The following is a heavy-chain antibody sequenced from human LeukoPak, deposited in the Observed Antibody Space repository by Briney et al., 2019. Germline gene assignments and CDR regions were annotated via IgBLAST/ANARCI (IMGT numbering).Heavy chain of an antibody. CDR1: GFTFSSCA. D-gene: IGHD6-19*01. J-gene: IGHJ5*02. CDR2: ISDSGGST. V-gene: IGHV3-23*01. CDR3: AKQDPYTSGWYP. Sequence: GGSLRLSCAASGFTFSSCAMSWVRQAPGKGLEWVSAISDSGGSTYYTDSVKGRFTISRDNSKNTLWLQMNNLRADDTAVYYCAKQDPYTSGWYPWGQGTLVTVSS.